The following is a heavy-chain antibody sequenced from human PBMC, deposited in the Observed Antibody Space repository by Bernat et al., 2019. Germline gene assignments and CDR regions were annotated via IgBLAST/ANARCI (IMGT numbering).Heavy chain of an antibody. CDR1: GGSISSGGYY. D-gene: IGHD2-15*01. CDR3: ARDCSGGSCYWRAFDI. Sequence: QVQLQESGPGLVKPSQTLSLTCTVSGGSISSGGYYWSWIRQHPGKGLEWIGYIYYSGSTYYNPSLKSRVTISVDTSKNQFSLKLSSVTAADTAVYCCARDCSGGSCYWRAFDIWGQGTMVTVSS. CDR2: IYYSGST. J-gene: IGHJ3*02. V-gene: IGHV4-31*03.